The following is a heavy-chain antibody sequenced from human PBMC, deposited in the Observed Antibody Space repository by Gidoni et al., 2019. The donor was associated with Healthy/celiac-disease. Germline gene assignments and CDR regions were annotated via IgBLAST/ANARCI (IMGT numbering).Heavy chain of an antibody. CDR1: GDSVSSNSAA. J-gene: IGHJ6*03. Sequence: QVQLQQSGPGLVKPSQTLSLTCAISGDSVSSNSAAWNWIRQSPSRGLEWLGRTYYRSKWYNDYAGSVKSRITINPDTSKNQFSLQLNSVTPEDTAVYYCARDVAGNPQTFNYYYYMDVWGKGTTVTVSS. V-gene: IGHV6-1*01. CDR2: TYYRSKWYN. D-gene: IGHD6-19*01. CDR3: ARDVAGNPQTFNYYYYMDV.